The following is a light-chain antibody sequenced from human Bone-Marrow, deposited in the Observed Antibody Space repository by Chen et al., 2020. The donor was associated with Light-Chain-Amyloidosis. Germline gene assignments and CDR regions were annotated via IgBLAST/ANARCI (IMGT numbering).Light chain of an antibody. CDR3: QVWERSSDRPV. V-gene: IGLV3-21*02. CDR1: NIGSTS. CDR2: DDS. J-gene: IGLJ3*02. Sequence: SYVLTQPSSVSVAPGQTATIACGGNNIGSTSVHWYQQTPGQAPLLVVYDDSDRPSGIPERFSGSNSGNAATRTSSRVEAGDEADYYCQVWERSSDRPVFGGGTKLTVL.